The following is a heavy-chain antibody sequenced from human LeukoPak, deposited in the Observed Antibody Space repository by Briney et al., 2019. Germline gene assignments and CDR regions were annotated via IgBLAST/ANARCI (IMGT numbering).Heavy chain of an antibody. CDR3: AKPYSGSYGRWFDP. CDR1: GFTFRNYW. D-gene: IGHD1-26*01. V-gene: IGHV3-7*01. J-gene: IGHJ5*02. Sequence: PGGSLRLSCAASGFTFRNYWLSWVRQAPGKGLEWVANIKTDGSEKYYVDSVKGRFTISRDNAKNSLNLQMTSLRVEDTAVYFCAKPYSGSYGRWFDPWGQGTLVTVSS. CDR2: IKTDGSEK.